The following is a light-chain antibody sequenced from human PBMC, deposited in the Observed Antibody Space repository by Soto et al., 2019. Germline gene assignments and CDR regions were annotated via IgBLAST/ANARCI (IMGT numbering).Light chain of an antibody. V-gene: IGKV3-20*01. CDR2: GAS. Sequence: THSSATLSSSPGDVATLSFSASQSVSISLACYQEKPGQASRLLIYGASSSATGIPDRFSGSGSGTDFTLTISRLEPEDFAVYYCQQYGRSPWTFGQGTKVDIK. CDR3: QQYGRSPWT. CDR1: QSVSIS. J-gene: IGKJ1*01.